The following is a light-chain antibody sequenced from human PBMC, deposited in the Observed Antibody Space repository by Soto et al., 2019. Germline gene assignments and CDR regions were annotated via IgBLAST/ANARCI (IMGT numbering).Light chain of an antibody. V-gene: IGKV3-20*01. CDR3: QQYGSSPPP. CDR2: GAS. J-gene: IGKJ4*01. Sequence: EIVLTQSPGTLSLSPGERATLSCRASQSVSSSYLAWYQQKPGQAPRLLIYGASSRATGIPDRFSGSGSGTDSTLTISRLEPEDFAVYYCQQYGSSPPPFGGGTKVEIK. CDR1: QSVSSSY.